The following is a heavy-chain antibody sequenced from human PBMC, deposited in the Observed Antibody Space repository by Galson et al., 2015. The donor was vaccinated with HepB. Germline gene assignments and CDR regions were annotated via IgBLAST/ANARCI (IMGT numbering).Heavy chain of an antibody. CDR3: ARATYNSGTIDY. D-gene: IGHD3-10*01. J-gene: IGHJ4*02. CDR2: VNPSGGST. CDR1: GYTFTSYY. Sequence: SVKVSCKASGYTFTSYYMHWVRQAPGQGLEWMGIVNPSGGSTSYAQKLQGRVTMTRDTSTSTVYMELSSLRSEDTAVYYCARATYNSGTIDYWGQGTLVTVSS. V-gene: IGHV1-46*04.